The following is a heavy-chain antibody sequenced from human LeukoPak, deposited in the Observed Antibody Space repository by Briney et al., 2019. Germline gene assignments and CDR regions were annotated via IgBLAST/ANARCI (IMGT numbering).Heavy chain of an antibody. D-gene: IGHD4-23*01. CDR3: ARDLDYGGNSAFDY. Sequence: SETLSPTCTVSGYSISSHYYWGWIRQPPGKGLEWIGSIYHSGSTYYNPSLKSRVTISVDTSKNQFSLKLSSVTAADTAVYYCARDLDYGGNSAFDYWGQGTLVTVSS. CDR2: IYHSGST. CDR1: GYSISSHYY. V-gene: IGHV4-38-2*02. J-gene: IGHJ4*02.